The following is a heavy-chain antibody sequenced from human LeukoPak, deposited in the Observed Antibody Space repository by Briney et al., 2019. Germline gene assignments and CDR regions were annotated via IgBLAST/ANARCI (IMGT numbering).Heavy chain of an antibody. CDR2: LYSSGHT. CDR1: GGSISSGANY. J-gene: IGHJ1*01. CDR3: ARAPSVDWYYFQL. V-gene: IGHV4-31*03. Sequence: PSETLSLTCTVSGGSISSGANYWSWIRQRPGRGLEWIGYLYSSGHTYYNPSLKSRAFLSVDTAKGQLFLKLTSVTAAETAVYYCARAPSVDWYYFQLWGQGTLVTVSS. D-gene: IGHD3-9*01.